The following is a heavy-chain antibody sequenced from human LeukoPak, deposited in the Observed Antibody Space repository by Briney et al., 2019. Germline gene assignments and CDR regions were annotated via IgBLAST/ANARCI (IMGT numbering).Heavy chain of an antibody. CDR3: ATAGSSELLWDYAMDV. D-gene: IGHD3-10*01. CDR2: IYAGGST. V-gene: IGHV3-53*04. Sequence: GGSLRLSCAASGFTVSSNYMSWVRQAPGKGLERVSLIYAGGSTYYADAVKGRFTISRHNSKNTLHLQMNSLRVEDTAVYYCATAGSSELLWDYAMDVWGQGTTVTVSS. CDR1: GFTVSSNY. J-gene: IGHJ6*02.